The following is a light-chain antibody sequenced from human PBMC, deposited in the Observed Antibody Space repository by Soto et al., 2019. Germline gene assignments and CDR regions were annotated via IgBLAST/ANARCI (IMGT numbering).Light chain of an antibody. CDR2: LEGSGSY. V-gene: IGLV4-60*02. CDR3: ETWDSNILV. Sequence: QLVLTQSSSASASLGSSVKLTCTLSSGHSSYIIAWHQQQPGKAPRYLMKLEGSGSYNKGSAVPDRFSGSSSGADRYLTFSNLTFADDADTYGETWDSNILVFGGGTTLTVL. CDR1: SGHSSYI. J-gene: IGLJ2*01.